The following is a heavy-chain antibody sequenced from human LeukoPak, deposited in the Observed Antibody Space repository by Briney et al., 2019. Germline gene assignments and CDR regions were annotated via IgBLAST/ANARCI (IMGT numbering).Heavy chain of an antibody. D-gene: IGHD3-10*01. V-gene: IGHV3-23*01. Sequence: GGSLRLSCAASGFTFSSYAMSWVRQAPGKGLEWVSAISGSGGSTYYADSVKGRFTISRDNSKNTLYLQMNSLRAEDTAVYYCARAAVAPLWFGEFVWGQGTLVTVSS. J-gene: IGHJ4*02. CDR1: GFTFSSYA. CDR3: ARAAVAPLWFGEFV. CDR2: ISGSGGST.